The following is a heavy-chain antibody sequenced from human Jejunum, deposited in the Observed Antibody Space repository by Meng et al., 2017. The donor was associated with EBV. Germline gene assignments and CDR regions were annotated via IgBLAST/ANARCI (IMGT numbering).Heavy chain of an antibody. Sequence: DPGSGLVKLSATLSPTCALSGCPISSCGYSWPWIRQPPGKGLQWIGYIYYSGIAFYHPSLKSRVTLSVDRSKNQFSLNLSSVTAADTAVYYCARGAYFDYWGQGTLVTVSS. J-gene: IGHJ4*02. CDR1: GCPISSCGYS. V-gene: IGHV4-30-2*01. CDR2: IYYSGIA. CDR3: ARGAYFDY.